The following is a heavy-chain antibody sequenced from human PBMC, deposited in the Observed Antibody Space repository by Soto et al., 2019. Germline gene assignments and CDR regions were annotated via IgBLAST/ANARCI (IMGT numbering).Heavy chain of an antibody. J-gene: IGHJ4*02. CDR1: GFSFTTYD. D-gene: IGHD3-16*01. V-gene: IGHV3-13*04. Sequence: EVPLVESGGGLVQPGGSLTLSCAASGFSFTTYDMHWVRQATGGGPEWVSSIGHAGDTYYADSVRGRFTISRDNAMQSFSLPMNRLRVRYTSMYYCASLGDRIYWGQGSLVTVSS. CDR2: IGHAGDT. CDR3: ASLGDRIY.